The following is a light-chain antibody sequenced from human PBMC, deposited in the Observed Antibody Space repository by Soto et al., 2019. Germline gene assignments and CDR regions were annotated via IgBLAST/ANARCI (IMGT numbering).Light chain of an antibody. Sequence: DIVMTQSPDSLAVSLGERATINCKSSQSVLFSSNNQNYLAWYQHKAGQPHRLLIHWASTRESGVPDRFRGSGSGTDFTLTLSSIQAEDVAVYYCQQYWRSPYTFCQGTKLEIK. CDR2: WAS. CDR1: QSVLFSSNNQNY. V-gene: IGKV4-1*01. J-gene: IGKJ2*01. CDR3: QQYWRSPYT.